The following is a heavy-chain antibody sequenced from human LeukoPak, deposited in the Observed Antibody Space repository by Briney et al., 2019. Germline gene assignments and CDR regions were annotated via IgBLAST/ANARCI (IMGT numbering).Heavy chain of an antibody. CDR3: ARFRPRGNSGDY. Sequence: ASVKVSCKASGYTFTGYYMHWVRQAPGQGLEWMGIINPSGGSTSYAQKFQGRVTMTRDTSTSTVYMELSSLRSEDTAVYYCARFRPRGNSGDYWGQGTLVTVSS. D-gene: IGHD4-23*01. CDR2: INPSGGST. CDR1: GYTFTGYY. J-gene: IGHJ4*02. V-gene: IGHV1-46*01.